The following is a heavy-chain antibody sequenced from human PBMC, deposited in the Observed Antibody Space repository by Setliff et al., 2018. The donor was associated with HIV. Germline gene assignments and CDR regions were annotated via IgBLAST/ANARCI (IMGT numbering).Heavy chain of an antibody. V-gene: IGHV3-43*01. D-gene: IGHD3-10*01. CDR2: ISWDGSSA. CDR3: AKAGSNYFDY. Sequence: GESLKISCAASGFTFSSYMMNWVRQAPGKGLEWVALISWDGSSAYYADSVKGRFTISRDNSKNSLFLQMHSLKTEDTALYYCAKAGSNYFDYWGQGTLVTVSS. J-gene: IGHJ4*02. CDR1: GFTFSSYM.